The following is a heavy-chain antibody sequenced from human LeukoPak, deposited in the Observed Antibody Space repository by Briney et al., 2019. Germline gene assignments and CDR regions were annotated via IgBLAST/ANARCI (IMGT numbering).Heavy chain of an antibody. D-gene: IGHD5-18*01. J-gene: IGHJ4*02. CDR3: ARVGTQGYRSGFDY. V-gene: IGHV4-59*01. Sequence: ASETLSLTCTVPGGSISSYYWSWIRQPPGKGLEWIGYIYYSGSTNYNPSLKSRVIISVDTSKNQFSLKLNSVTAADTAVYYCARVGTQGYRSGFDYWGQGTLVTVSS. CDR2: IYYSGST. CDR1: GGSISSYY.